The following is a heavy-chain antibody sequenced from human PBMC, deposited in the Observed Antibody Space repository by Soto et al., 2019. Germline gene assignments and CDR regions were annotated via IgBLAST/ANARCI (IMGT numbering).Heavy chain of an antibody. J-gene: IGHJ6*02. D-gene: IGHD1-26*01. CDR3: ARLLYGMAV. Sequence: PSETLSLTGAVYGGSFSGYYGSWIRQPPGKGLEWIGEINHSGSTNYNPSLKSRVTISVDTSKNQFSLKLSSVTAADTAVYYCARLLYGMAVWGPGPTVTVSS. CDR2: INHSGST. V-gene: IGHV4-34*01. CDR1: GGSFSGYY.